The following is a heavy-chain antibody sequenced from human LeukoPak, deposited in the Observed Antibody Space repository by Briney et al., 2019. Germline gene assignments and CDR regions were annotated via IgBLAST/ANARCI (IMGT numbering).Heavy chain of an antibody. D-gene: IGHD3-10*01. CDR3: AGYKFGELLYIFDY. CDR2: VHHSGST. Sequence: PSETLSLTCSVSGASISSLRYYWGWIRQPPGKGLEWIGSVHHSGSTYYKSSLKSRVTMSVDTSKNQFSLRLTSVTAADTAVYYCAGYKFGELLYIFDYWGQGTLVTVSS. CDR1: GASISSLRYY. J-gene: IGHJ4*02. V-gene: IGHV4-39*07.